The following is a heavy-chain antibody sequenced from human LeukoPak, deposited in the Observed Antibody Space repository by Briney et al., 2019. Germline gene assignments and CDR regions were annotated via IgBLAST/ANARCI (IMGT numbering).Heavy chain of an antibody. CDR2: IYYTGST. Sequence: SETLSLTCAVYGGSFSGCYWSWIRQPPGKGLEWIGNIYYTGSTYYNPSLKSRVTISVDTSKNQFSLKLSSVTAAETAVYYCARAGSPAYSSSWPYYFDYWGQGSLVTVSS. CDR3: ARAGSPAYSSSWPYYFDY. V-gene: IGHV4-34*01. D-gene: IGHD6-13*01. J-gene: IGHJ4*02. CDR1: GGSFSGCY.